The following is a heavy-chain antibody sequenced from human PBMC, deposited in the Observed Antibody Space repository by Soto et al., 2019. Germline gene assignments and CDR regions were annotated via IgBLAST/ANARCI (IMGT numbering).Heavy chain of an antibody. CDR2: INPSGGST. Sequence: QVQLVQSGAEVKKPGASVKVSCKASGYTFTSYYMHWVRQAPVQGLEWMGIINPSGGSTSYAQKFQGRITMTRDTSTSKVYMELSSLRSEDTAVYYCVRGATIWASYFDYWGQGTLDTVSS. CDR1: GYTFTSYY. CDR3: VRGATIWASYFDY. J-gene: IGHJ4*02. V-gene: IGHV1-46*01. D-gene: IGHD5-12*01.